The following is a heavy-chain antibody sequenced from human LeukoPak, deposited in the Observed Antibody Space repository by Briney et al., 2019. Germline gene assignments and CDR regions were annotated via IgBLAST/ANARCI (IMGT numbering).Heavy chain of an antibody. CDR2: IRYDGSNK. D-gene: IGHD6-19*01. CDR1: GFTFSSYG. J-gene: IGHJ4*02. Sequence: AGGSLRLSCAASGFTFSSYGMHWVRQAPGKGLEWVTFIRYDGSNKYYADSVKGRFTISRDNSKNTLYLQMNSLRAEDTAVYYCAISYSSGWYDWGDFDYWGQGTLVTVSS. V-gene: IGHV3-30*02. CDR3: AISYSSGWYDWGDFDY.